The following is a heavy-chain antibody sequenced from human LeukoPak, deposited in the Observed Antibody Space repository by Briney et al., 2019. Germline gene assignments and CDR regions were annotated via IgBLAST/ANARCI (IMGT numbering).Heavy chain of an antibody. V-gene: IGHV3-21*04. CDR3: AKRTHVLQFSVYYYSMDV. Sequence: GGSLRLSCAASGFTFSSYTMNWVRQAPGKGLEWVSSISSSSTYIYYADSLKGRFTISRDDAKSSLYLQMNSLRAEDTAVYYCAKRTHVLQFSVYYYSMDVWGQGTTVTVSS. J-gene: IGHJ6*02. D-gene: IGHD3-3*01. CDR1: GFTFSSYT. CDR2: ISSSSTYI.